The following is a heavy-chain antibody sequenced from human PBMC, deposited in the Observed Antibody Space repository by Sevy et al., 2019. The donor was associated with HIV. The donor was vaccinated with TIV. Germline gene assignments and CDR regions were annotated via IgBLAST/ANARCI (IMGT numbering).Heavy chain of an antibody. CDR1: GFSFDSYG. Sequence: GGSLRLSCAVSGFSFDSYGMTWVRQAPGKGLEWVSAISGSGGSTYYADSVKGRFTISRDNSKNMVYLQMNSLRAEDTAVYYCKGYGSGSYYNEGLWGQGTLVTVSS. D-gene: IGHD3-10*01. CDR2: ISGSGGST. V-gene: IGHV3-23*01. CDR3: KGYGSGSYYNEGL. J-gene: IGHJ4*02.